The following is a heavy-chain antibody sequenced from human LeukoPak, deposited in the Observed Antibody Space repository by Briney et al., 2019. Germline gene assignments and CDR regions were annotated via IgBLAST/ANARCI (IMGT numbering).Heavy chain of an antibody. D-gene: IGHD2-2*01. CDR3: ARDLLVVPAAKDY. CDR2: ISSSSNYI. V-gene: IGHV3-21*01. J-gene: IGHJ4*02. Sequence: GGSLRLSCVASGFTFSSYSMNWVRQAPGKGLEWVSSISSSSNYIYYADSVKGRFTISRDNAKNSLYLQMNSLRAEDTAVYYCARDLLVVPAAKDYWGQGTLVTVSS. CDR1: GFTFSSYS.